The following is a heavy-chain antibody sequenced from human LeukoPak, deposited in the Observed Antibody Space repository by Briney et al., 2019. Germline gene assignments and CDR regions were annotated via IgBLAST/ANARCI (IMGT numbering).Heavy chain of an antibody. CDR2: IYTSGST. Sequence: PSQTLSLTCTVSGGSISSGSDYWSWIRQPAGKGLEWIGRIYTSGSTNYNPSLKSRVTISVDTSKNQFSLKLSSVTAADTAVYYCAREKYYDFWSGYSNDAFDIWGQGTMVTVSS. D-gene: IGHD3-3*01. CDR3: AREKYYDFWSGYSNDAFDI. V-gene: IGHV4-61*02. CDR1: GGSISSGSDY. J-gene: IGHJ3*02.